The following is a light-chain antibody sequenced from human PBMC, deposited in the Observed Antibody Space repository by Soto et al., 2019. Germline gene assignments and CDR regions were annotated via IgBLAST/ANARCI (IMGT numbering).Light chain of an antibody. CDR3: QQYNNWPPIT. CDR2: RAS. Sequence: EIMLTQSPATLSLSPGERATLSCRASQSVSSYLAWYQQRPGQAPRLLIYRASARATGVPDRFSGSGSGTEFTLTISSLQSEDFAVYYCQQYNNWPPITFGQGTRLEI. V-gene: IGKV3-15*01. J-gene: IGKJ5*01. CDR1: QSVSSY.